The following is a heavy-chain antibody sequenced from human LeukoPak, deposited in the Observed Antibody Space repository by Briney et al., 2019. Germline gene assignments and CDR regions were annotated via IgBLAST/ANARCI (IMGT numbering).Heavy chain of an antibody. Sequence: GGSLRLSCAASGFTFSNYAVSWVRQAPGKGLEWVSAFSGSGVGTYYADSVKGRFTISRDNSKNTLYLQMNSLRAEDTAVYYCAKAGSMATPTPYYFDYWGQGTLVTVSS. J-gene: IGHJ4*02. CDR3: AKAGSMATPTPYYFDY. V-gene: IGHV3-23*01. D-gene: IGHD5-24*01. CDR1: GFTFSNYA. CDR2: FSGSGVGT.